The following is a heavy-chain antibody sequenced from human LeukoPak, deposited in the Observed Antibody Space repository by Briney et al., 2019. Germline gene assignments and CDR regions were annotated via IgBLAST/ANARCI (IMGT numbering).Heavy chain of an antibody. CDR2: FCGSGGSK. CDR1: GYTFSSYA. V-gene: IGHV3-23*01. Sequence: GGSLRLSCAASGYTFSSYAMSCVRQAPGKGLECLSAFCGSGGSKYYADSVKGRFTISRDNSKNTLYLQMNSLRAEDTAVYCCAKDVFFGRSTSCHDYWGQGTLVTVFS. D-gene: IGHD2-2*01. CDR3: AKDVFFGRSTSCHDY. J-gene: IGHJ4*02.